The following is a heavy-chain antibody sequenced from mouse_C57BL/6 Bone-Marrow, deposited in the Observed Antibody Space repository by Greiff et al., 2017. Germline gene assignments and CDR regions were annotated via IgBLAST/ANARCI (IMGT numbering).Heavy chain of an antibody. D-gene: IGHD1-1*01. CDR3: ARGDGSRYAY. V-gene: IGHV1-54*01. CDR1: GYAFTNYL. Sequence: VQLQQSGAELVRPGTSVKVSCKASGYAFTNYLIEWVKQRPGQGLEWIGVINPGSGGTNYNEKFKGKATLTADNSSSTAYMKLSSLTSEDSAVYFCARGDGSRYAYWGQGTLVTVSA. CDR2: INPGSGGT. J-gene: IGHJ3*01.